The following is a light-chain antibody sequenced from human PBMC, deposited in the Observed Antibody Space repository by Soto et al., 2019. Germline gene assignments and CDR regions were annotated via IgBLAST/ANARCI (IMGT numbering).Light chain of an antibody. CDR2: AAS. CDR1: QGIGND. Sequence: AIQMTQSPSSLSVSVGDRVTITCRASQGIGNDLGWYQQKSGKAPKLLIYAASSLQSGVPSRFSGSGSGTDFTLTISSLQPEDFATYYCLQDYNYPLTFGGGTKVDIK. V-gene: IGKV1-6*01. CDR3: LQDYNYPLT. J-gene: IGKJ4*01.